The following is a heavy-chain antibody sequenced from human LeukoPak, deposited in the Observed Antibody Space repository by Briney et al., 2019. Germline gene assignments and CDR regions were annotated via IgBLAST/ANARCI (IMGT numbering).Heavy chain of an antibody. Sequence: SETLSLTCTVSGYPISSGYCWGWIRQPPGKGLEWIGSIYHSGSTYYNPSLKSRVTISVDTSKNQFSLKLSSVTAADTAVYYCARRDYYGSGSYYGQLDYWGQGTLVTVSS. J-gene: IGHJ4*02. CDR3: ARRDYYGSGSYYGQLDY. CDR1: GYPISSGYC. V-gene: IGHV4-38-2*02. CDR2: IYHSGST. D-gene: IGHD3-10*01.